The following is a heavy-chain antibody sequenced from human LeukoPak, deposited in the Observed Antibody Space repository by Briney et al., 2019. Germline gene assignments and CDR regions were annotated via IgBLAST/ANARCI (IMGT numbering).Heavy chain of an antibody. Sequence: GGSLRLSCAASGFTFSNYWMSWVRQAPGKGLEWVSAISGSGGSTYYADSVKGRFTISRDNSKNTLYLQMNSLRAEDTAVYYCAKGSSLAVASFDYWGQGTLVTVSS. CDR2: ISGSGGST. D-gene: IGHD6-19*01. CDR3: AKGSSLAVASFDY. CDR1: GFTFSNYW. J-gene: IGHJ4*02. V-gene: IGHV3-23*01.